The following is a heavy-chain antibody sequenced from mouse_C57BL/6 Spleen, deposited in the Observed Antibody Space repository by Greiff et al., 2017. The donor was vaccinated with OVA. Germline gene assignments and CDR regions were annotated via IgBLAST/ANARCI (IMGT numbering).Heavy chain of an antibody. V-gene: IGHV14-2*01. CDR1: GFNIKDYY. CDR3: ARGEEYYFDY. Sequence: VQLQQSGAELVKPGASVKLSCTASGFNIKDYYMHWVKQRTEQGLEWIGRIDPEDGETKYAPKFQGKATITADTSSNTAYLQLSSLTSEDTAVYDCARGEEYYFDYWGQGTTLTVSS. J-gene: IGHJ2*01. CDR2: IDPEDGET.